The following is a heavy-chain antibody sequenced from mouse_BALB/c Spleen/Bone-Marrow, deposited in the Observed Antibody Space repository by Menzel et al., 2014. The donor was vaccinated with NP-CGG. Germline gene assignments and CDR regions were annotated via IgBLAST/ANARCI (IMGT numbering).Heavy chain of an antibody. D-gene: IGHD1-1*01. CDR2: INSGGSYS. CDR3: ARRGYGLYAMDY. CDR1: GFTFSSYA. J-gene: IGHJ4*01. Sequence: EVKVVESGGGLVKPGGSLKLSCAASGFTFSSYAMSWVRQTPEKRLEWVATINSGGSYSYYPDSVKGRFTISRDSAKNTLYVQMSSLRSEDTAMYYCARRGYGLYAMDYWGQGTSVTVSS. V-gene: IGHV5-9-1*01.